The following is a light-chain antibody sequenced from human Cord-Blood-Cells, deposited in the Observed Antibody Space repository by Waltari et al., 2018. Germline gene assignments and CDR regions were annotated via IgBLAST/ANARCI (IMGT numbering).Light chain of an antibody. Sequence: QSALTPPAPVSGSPGQSITIPCTGTSSDLGRYNLVSWYQQHPGKAPKLMFYEGSKRPSGVSNRFSGSKSGNTASLTIAGLQAEDEADYYCCSYAGSSTWVFGGGTKLTVL. CDR2: EGS. CDR1: SSDLGRYNL. J-gene: IGLJ3*02. CDR3: CSYAGSSTWV. V-gene: IGLV2-23*01.